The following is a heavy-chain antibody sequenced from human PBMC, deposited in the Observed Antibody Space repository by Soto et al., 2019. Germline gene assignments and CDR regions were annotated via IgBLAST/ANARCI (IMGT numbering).Heavy chain of an antibody. CDR1: GDSIISRNYY. V-gene: IGHV4-30-4*01. CDR3: VRDSSRVTGTPG. D-gene: IGHD1-7*01. J-gene: IGHJ4*02. Sequence: QVQLQESGPSLVKPSQTLSLTCNVSGDSIISRNYYWTWIRQSPGKGLEWIGNSYYSGITNYNPSLKSRVSLSVDMSNNRFFLSLTSVTAADKAVYFCVRDSSRVTGTPGWGQGILVTVSS. CDR2: SYYSGIT.